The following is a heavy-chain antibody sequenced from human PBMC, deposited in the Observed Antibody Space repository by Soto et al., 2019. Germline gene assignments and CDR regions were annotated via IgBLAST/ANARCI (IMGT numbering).Heavy chain of an antibody. V-gene: IGHV4-31*03. CDR2: IYYSGST. CDR3: ARVRITMIVVFDY. D-gene: IGHD3-22*01. CDR1: GGSISSGGYY. J-gene: IGHJ4*02. Sequence: TLSLTCTVSGGSISSGGYYWSWIRQHPGKGLEWIGYIYYSGSTYYNPSLKSRVTISVDTSKNQFSLKLSSVTAADTAVYYCARVRITMIVVFDYWGQGXLVTVYS.